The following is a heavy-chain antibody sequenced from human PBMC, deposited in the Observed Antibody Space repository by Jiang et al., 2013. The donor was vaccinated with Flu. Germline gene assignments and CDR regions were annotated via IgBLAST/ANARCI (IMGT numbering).Heavy chain of an antibody. CDR1: GYSFTSYD. CDR3: ARGPKCTSLTCPYYFDS. D-gene: IGHD2-8*01. J-gene: IGHJ4*02. Sequence: GAEVKKPGASVKVSCKASGYSFTSYDINWVRQATGQGLEWVGWMNPDSGNTGYAQKFQGRVTMTRNTSISTACMELSSLRSDDTAVYYCARGPKCTSLTCPYYFDSWGQGTLVTVSS. CDR2: MNPDSGNT. V-gene: IGHV1-8*01.